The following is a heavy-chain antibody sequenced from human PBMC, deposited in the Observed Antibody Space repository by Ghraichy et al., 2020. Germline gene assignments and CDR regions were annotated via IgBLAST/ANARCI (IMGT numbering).Heavy chain of an antibody. V-gene: IGHV4-59*01. D-gene: IGHD2-15*01. Sequence: SETLSLTCTVSGGSISSYYWSWIRQPPGKGLEWIGYIYYSGSTNYNPSLKSRVTISVDTSKNQFSLKLSSVTAADTAVYYCARDPNSHCSGGSCYSAFDIWGQGTMVTVSS. CDR3: ARDPNSHCSGGSCYSAFDI. J-gene: IGHJ3*02. CDR1: GGSISSYY. CDR2: IYYSGST.